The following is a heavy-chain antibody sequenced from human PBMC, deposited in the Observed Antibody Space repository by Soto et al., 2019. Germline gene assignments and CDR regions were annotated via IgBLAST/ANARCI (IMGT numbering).Heavy chain of an antibody. D-gene: IGHD3-3*01. CDR3: ARKIWSGYYSFDY. J-gene: IGHJ4*02. CDR2: IFQSGST. Sequence: QVELQQWGAGLLKPSETLSLTCAVYGGSFSGYYWSWIRQPPGKGLEWIGEIFQSGSTNYNPSIKSRVTISLDTSKNQLSLKLSSVTAADTAVYFCARKIWSGYYSFDYWGQGTLVTVSS. V-gene: IGHV4-34*12. CDR1: GGSFSGYY.